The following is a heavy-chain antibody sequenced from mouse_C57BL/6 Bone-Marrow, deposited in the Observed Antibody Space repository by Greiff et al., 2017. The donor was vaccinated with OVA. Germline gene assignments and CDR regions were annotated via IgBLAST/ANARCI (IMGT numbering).Heavy chain of an antibody. CDR3: ARNAYYSNYDYYAMDY. J-gene: IGHJ4*01. V-gene: IGHV3-6*01. D-gene: IGHD2-5*01. CDR2: ISYDGSN. CDR1: GYSITSGYY. Sequence: EVQLQQSGPGLVKPSQSLSLTCSVTGYSITSGYYWTWIRQFPGNKLEWMGYISYDGSNNYNPNLKNIITITRDTSKNQFFLKLNSVTTEDTATYYCARNAYYSNYDYYAMDYWGQGTSVTVSS.